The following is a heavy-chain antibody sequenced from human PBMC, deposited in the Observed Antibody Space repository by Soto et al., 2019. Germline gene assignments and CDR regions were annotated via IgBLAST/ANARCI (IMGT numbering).Heavy chain of an antibody. CDR1: GFTFGNAW. J-gene: IGHJ6*02. CDR2: IKSKTDGGTT. V-gene: IGHV3-15*07. Sequence: GGSLRLSCAASGFTFGNAWMNWVRQAPGKWLEWVGRIKSKTDGGTTDYAAPVKGRFTISRDDSKNTLYLQMNSLKTEDTAVYYCTTVLETDYYYYGMDVWGQGTTVTVSS. CDR3: TTVLETDYYYYGMDV. D-gene: IGHD3-3*01.